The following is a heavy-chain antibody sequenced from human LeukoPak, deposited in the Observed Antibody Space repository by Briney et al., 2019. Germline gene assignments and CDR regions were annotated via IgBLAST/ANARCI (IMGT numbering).Heavy chain of an antibody. CDR3: ARDSGGSPFDI. Sequence: GGSLRLSCAASGFTLSNSGMHWVRQAPVEGLEWVAVIWSDGSTKDYADSVKGRFTISRDTSKNTLYLDMNSLRDEDTAVYYCARDSGGSPFDIWGQGTMVTVSS. D-gene: IGHD1-26*01. J-gene: IGHJ3*02. CDR2: IWSDGSTK. V-gene: IGHV3-33*01. CDR1: GFTLSNSG.